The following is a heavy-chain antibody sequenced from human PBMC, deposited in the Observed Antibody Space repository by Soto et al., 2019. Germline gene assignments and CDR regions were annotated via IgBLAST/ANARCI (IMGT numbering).Heavy chain of an antibody. D-gene: IGHD3-22*01. CDR1: GGSISSSSYY. CDR3: ARHAYDSSGYYSPQFDY. CDR2: IYYSGST. Sequence: SETLSLTCTVSGGSISSSSYYWGWIRQPPGKGLEWIGSIYYSGSTYYNPSLKSRVTISVDTSKNQFSLKLSSVTAADTAVYYCARHAYDSSGYYSPQFDYWGQGTLVTVSS. J-gene: IGHJ4*02. V-gene: IGHV4-39*01.